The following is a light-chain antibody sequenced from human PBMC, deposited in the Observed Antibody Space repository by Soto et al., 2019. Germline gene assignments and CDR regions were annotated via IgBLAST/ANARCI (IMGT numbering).Light chain of an antibody. CDR2: GAP. V-gene: IGKV3-20*01. Sequence: EIVLTQSPDTVSLSPGEGATLSCRASQSVSSSELAWYQQKPGQVPRLLIYGAPRRATGVSDRFSGSGSGTDFSLTISRLEPEDFAVYYCQHYYSSPRTFGQGTKVEIK. CDR1: QSVSSSE. J-gene: IGKJ1*01. CDR3: QHYYSSPRT.